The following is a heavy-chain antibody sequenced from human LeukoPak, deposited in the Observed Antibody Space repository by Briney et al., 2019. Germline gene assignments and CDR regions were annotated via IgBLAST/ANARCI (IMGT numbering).Heavy chain of an antibody. J-gene: IGHJ4*02. Sequence: GGSLRLSCAASGFTFSSYSMNWVRQAPGKGLEWVSSISSRSSYIYYADSVKGRFTISRDNAKNSLYLQMNSLRAEDTAVYYCASRYSGSSRDYWGQGTLVTVSS. CDR2: ISSRSSYI. V-gene: IGHV3-21*01. D-gene: IGHD1-26*01. CDR3: ASRYSGSSRDY. CDR1: GFTFSSYS.